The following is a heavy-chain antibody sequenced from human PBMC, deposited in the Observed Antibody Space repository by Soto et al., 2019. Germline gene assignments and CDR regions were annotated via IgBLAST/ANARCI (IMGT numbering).Heavy chain of an antibody. Sequence: SETLSLTCTVSGGSISSYYWSWIRQPPGKGLEWIGYIYYSGSTNYNPSLKSRVTISVDTSKNQFSLKLSSVTAADTAVYYCARDLGVYCSSTSCYRGWFDPWGQGTLVTVSS. D-gene: IGHD2-2*01. J-gene: IGHJ5*02. CDR2: IYYSGST. CDR1: GGSISSYY. CDR3: ARDLGVYCSSTSCYRGWFDP. V-gene: IGHV4-59*01.